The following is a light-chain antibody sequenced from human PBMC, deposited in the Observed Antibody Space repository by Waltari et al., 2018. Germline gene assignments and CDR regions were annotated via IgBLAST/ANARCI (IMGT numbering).Light chain of an antibody. CDR2: GAS. V-gene: IGKV3-15*01. J-gene: IGKJ4*01. CDR3: QQYNYWPPLT. Sequence: EIVMTQSPATLSVSPGERATLYCRASQSVSSNLAWYQQKPGQAPRLLIYGASTRATGIPDRFSGSGSGKEFALTISSLQSEDFAVYYCQQYNYWPPLTFGGGTKVEI. CDR1: QSVSSN.